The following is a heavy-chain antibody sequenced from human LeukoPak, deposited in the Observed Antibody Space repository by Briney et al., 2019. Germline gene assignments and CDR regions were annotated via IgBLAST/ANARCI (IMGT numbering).Heavy chain of an antibody. CDR1: GFTFSSYG. V-gene: IGHV3-33*01. CDR2: IWYDGSNK. J-gene: IGHJ6*02. CDR3: ARDRKWELLSYYYYGMDV. D-gene: IGHD1-26*01. Sequence: PGGSLRLSCAASGFTFSSYGMHWVRQAPGKGLEWVAVIWYDGSNKYYADSVKGRFTISRDNSKNTLYLQMNSLRAEDTPVYYCARDRKWELLSYYYYGMDVWGQGTTVTVSS.